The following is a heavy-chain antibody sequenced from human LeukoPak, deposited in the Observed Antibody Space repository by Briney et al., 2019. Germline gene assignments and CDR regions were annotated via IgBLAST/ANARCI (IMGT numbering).Heavy chain of an antibody. J-gene: IGHJ4*02. CDR3: AMAGGGPYYFDY. D-gene: IGHD6-19*01. V-gene: IGHV4-59*08. Sequence: SETLSLTCNISGDFISGYHWSWIRQPPGKGLEWIGYVYYTGSTNYNPSLKSRVTISIDTSKNQFSLKLSSVTAADTAVYYCAMAGGGPYYFDYWGQGTLVTVSS. CDR1: GDFISGYH. CDR2: VYYTGST.